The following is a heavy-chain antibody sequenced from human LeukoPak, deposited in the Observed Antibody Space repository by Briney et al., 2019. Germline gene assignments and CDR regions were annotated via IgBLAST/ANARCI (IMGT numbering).Heavy chain of an antibody. Sequence: SETLSLTCAVYIDSFTNYYWNWIRQTPGKGLEWIGEVNDSGGTNINPSLRSRVILSVDTSKNQFSLKLSSVTAADTAVYYCARDKYYYGSGSYYSDYYYYYMDVWGKGTTVTISS. CDR2: VNDSGGT. CDR1: IDSFTNYY. D-gene: IGHD3-10*01. J-gene: IGHJ6*03. CDR3: ARDKYYYGSGSYYSDYYYYYMDV. V-gene: IGHV4-34*01.